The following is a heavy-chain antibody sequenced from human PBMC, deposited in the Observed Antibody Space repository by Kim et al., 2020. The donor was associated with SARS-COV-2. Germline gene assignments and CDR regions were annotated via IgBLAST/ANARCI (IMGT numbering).Heavy chain of an antibody. CDR1: GGSFSGYY. V-gene: IGHV4-34*01. CDR2: INHSGST. J-gene: IGHJ4*02. D-gene: IGHD3-9*01. CDR3: ARRGWGYFLTGYRFDY. Sequence: SETLSLTCAVYGGSFSGYYWSWIRQPPGKGLEWIGEINHSGSTNYNPSLKSRVTISVDTSKNQFSLKLSSVTAADTAVYYCARRGWGYFLTGYRFDYWGQGTLVTVSS.